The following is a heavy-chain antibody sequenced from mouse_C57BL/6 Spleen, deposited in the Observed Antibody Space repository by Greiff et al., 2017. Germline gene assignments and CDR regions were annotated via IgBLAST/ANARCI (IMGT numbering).Heavy chain of an antibody. J-gene: IGHJ3*01. Sequence: EVKLQESGGGLVKPGGSLKLSCAASGFTFSSYAMSWVRQTPEKRLEWVATISDGGSYTYYPDNVKGRFTISRDNAKNNLYLQMSHLKSEDTAMYYCASPYYGSSPAWFAYWGQGTLVTVSA. CDR3: ASPYYGSSPAWFAY. D-gene: IGHD1-1*01. CDR1: GFTFSSYA. V-gene: IGHV5-4*03. CDR2: ISDGGSYT.